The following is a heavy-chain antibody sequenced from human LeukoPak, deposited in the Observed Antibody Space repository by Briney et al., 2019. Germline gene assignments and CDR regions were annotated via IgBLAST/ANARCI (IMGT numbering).Heavy chain of an antibody. V-gene: IGHV1-18*01. Sequence: GASVKVSRKASGYTFTSYGISWVRQAPGQGLEWMGWISAYNGNTNYAQKLQGRVTMTTDTSTSTAYMELRSLRSDDTAVYYCARDARYVEMATMNAFDIWGQGTMVTVSS. CDR3: ARDARYVEMATMNAFDI. D-gene: IGHD5-24*01. CDR2: ISAYNGNT. J-gene: IGHJ3*02. CDR1: GYTFTSYG.